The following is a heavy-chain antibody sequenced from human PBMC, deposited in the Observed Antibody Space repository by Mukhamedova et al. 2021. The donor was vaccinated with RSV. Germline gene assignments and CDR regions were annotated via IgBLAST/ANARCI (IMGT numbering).Heavy chain of an antibody. Sequence: GLEWIGEIYYSGSTNRNPSLKRRVTMSVDKSKNQFSLNLSSVTAADTAMYYCARIRNCSATSCNTGTFDVWGHGTMVTVSS. CDR3: ARIRNCSATSCNTGTFDV. V-gene: IGHV4-4*02. D-gene: IGHD2-15*01. J-gene: IGHJ3*01. CDR2: IYYSGST.